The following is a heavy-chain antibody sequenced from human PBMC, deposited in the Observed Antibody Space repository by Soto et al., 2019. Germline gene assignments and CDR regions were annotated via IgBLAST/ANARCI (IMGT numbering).Heavy chain of an antibody. J-gene: IGHJ6*02. Sequence: ASVKVSCKASGYTFTSYGISWVRQAPGQGLEWMGWISAYNGNTNYAQKLQGRVTMTTDTSTSTAYMELRSLRSDDTAVYYCARDRDDSSGYYYTDYYGMDVWGQGTTVTVSS. CDR1: GYTFTSYG. V-gene: IGHV1-18*01. CDR3: ARDRDDSSGYYYTDYYGMDV. D-gene: IGHD3-22*01. CDR2: ISAYNGNT.